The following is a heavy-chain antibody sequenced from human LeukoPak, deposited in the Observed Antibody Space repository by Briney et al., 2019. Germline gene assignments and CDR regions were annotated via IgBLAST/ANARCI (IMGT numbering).Heavy chain of an antibody. CDR2: INPNSGGT. Sequence: ASVKVSCKASGYTFTSYGISWMRQAPGQGLEWMGRINPNSGGTNYAQKFQGRVTMTRDTSISTAYMELSRLRSDDTAVYYCAVFEYSSSSEQYYFDYWGQGTLVTVSS. V-gene: IGHV1-2*06. CDR3: AVFEYSSSSEQYYFDY. CDR1: GYTFTSYG. J-gene: IGHJ4*02. D-gene: IGHD6-6*01.